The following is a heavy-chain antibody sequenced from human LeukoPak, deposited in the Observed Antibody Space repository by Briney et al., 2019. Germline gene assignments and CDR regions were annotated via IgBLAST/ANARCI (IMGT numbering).Heavy chain of an antibody. CDR1: GGSFSGYY. D-gene: IGHD2-15*01. CDR2: INHSGST. CDR3: ARGLSEYCSGGSCYSVGYGWFDP. V-gene: IGHV4-34*01. Sequence: PSETLSLTCAVYGGSFSGYYWSWIRQPPGKGLEWIGEINHSGSTNYNPSLKSRVTISVDTSKNQFSLKLSSVTAADTAVYYCARGLSEYCSGGSCYSVGYGWFDPWGQGTLVTVSS. J-gene: IGHJ5*02.